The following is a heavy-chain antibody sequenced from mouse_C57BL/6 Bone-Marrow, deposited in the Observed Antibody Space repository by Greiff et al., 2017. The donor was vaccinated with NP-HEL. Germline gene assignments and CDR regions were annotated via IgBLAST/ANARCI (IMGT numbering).Heavy chain of an antibody. D-gene: IGHD2-10*01. CDR1: GFTFSSYG. J-gene: IGHJ3*01. Sequence: EVNLVESGGDLVKPGGSLKLSCAASGFTFSSYGMSWVRQTPDKRLEWVATISSGGSYTYYPDSVKGRFTISRDNAKNTLYLQMSSLKSEDTAMYYCASPPYPAYWGQGTLVTVSA. CDR2: ISSGGSYT. CDR3: ASPPYPAY. V-gene: IGHV5-6*01.